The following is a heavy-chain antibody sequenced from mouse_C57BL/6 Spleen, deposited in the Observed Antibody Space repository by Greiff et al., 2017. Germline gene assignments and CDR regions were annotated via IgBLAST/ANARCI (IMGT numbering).Heavy chain of an antibody. CDR1: GYTFTSYW. D-gene: IGHD1-1*01. CDR2: TAPSDSST. Sequence: QVQLQQPGAELVKPGASVKLSCKASGYTFTSYWMQWVKQRPGQGLEWIGETAPSDSSTNYNQKFKGKATLTVDTSSSTAYMQRSSLTSEDSAVYYCATLAWACWGQGATLTVSS. J-gene: IGHJ2*01. V-gene: IGHV1-50*01. CDR3: ATLAWAC.